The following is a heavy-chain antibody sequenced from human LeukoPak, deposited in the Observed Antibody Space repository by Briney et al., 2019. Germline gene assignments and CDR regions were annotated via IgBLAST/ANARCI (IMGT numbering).Heavy chain of an antibody. V-gene: IGHV5-10-1*01. CDR2: IDPSDSYT. D-gene: IGHD6-19*01. CDR3: ARHRMPGIAVAASDY. J-gene: IGHJ4*02. Sequence: RGESLRISCQGSGYSFTSYWISWVRQMPGKGQEWMGRIDPSDSYTNYSPSFQGRVTISADKSISTAYLQWSSLKASDTAMYYCARHRMPGIAVAASDYWGQGTLVTVSS. CDR1: GYSFTSYW.